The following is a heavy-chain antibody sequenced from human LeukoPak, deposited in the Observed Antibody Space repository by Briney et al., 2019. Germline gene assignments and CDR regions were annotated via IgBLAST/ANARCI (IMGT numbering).Heavy chain of an antibody. Sequence: SETLSLTCAVYGGSFSGYYWSWIRQPPGKGLEWIGEINHSGSTNYNPSLKSRVTISVDTSKNQFSLKLSSVTAADTAVYYCARVVGAAAVLRSWFDPWGQGTLVTVSS. CDR3: ARVVGAAAVLRSWFDP. D-gene: IGHD6-13*01. V-gene: IGHV4-34*01. CDR1: GGSFSGYY. CDR2: INHSGST. J-gene: IGHJ5*02.